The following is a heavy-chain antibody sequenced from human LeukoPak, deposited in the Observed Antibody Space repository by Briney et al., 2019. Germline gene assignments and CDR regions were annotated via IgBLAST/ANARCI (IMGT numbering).Heavy chain of an antibody. CDR1: GFTFSSYS. V-gene: IGHV3-7*01. CDR2: IKHDGSEK. Sequence: GGSLRLSCAASGFTFSSYSMNWVRQAPGKGLEWVANIKHDGSEKYYVDSVKGRFAISRDNAKNSLYNSLRAEDTAVYYCARAPREWLLGYYFDCWGQGTLVTVSS. J-gene: IGHJ4*02. CDR3: ARAPREWLLGYYFDC. D-gene: IGHD3-3*01.